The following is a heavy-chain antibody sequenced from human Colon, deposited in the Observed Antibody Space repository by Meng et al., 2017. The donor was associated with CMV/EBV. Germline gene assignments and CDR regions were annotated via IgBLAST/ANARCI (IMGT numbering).Heavy chain of an antibody. V-gene: IGHV5-51*01. CDR1: GYSFTSYW. CDR2: IYPGDSDT. CDR3: ARRCSGGSCYGTYDY. D-gene: IGHD2-15*01. J-gene: IGHJ4*02. Sequence: GESLKIFCKGSGYSFTSYWIGWVRQLPGKGLEWMGIIYPGDSDTRYSPSFQGQVTISADKSISTAYLQWSSLKASDTAMYYCARRCSGGSCYGTYDYWGQGTLVTVSS.